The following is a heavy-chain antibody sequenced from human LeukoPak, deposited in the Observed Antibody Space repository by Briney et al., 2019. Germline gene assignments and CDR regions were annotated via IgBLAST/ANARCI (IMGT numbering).Heavy chain of an antibody. D-gene: IGHD3-3*01. CDR2: MNPNSGNT. CDR1: GYTFTNYE. J-gene: IGHJ6*02. CDR3: ARGPNYDFWSGYLSYYYYYGMDV. Sequence: ASVKVSCKTSGYTFTNYEINWVRQATGQGLEWMGWMNPNSGNTGYAQKFQGRVTMTRNSSISTAYMELSSLRSEDTAVYYCARGPNYDFWSGYLSYYYYYGMDVWGQGTTVTVSS. V-gene: IGHV1-8*01.